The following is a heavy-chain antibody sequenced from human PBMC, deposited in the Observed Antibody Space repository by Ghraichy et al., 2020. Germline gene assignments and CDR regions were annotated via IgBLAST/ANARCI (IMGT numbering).Heavy chain of an antibody. CDR1: GGSFSGYY. J-gene: IGHJ6*02. CDR3: ARVPYQRGCCTNGVCYNYYDGMDV. Sequence: SETLSLTCAVYGGSFSGYYWSWIRQPPGKGLEWIGEINHSGSTNYNPSLKSRVTISVDTSKNQFSLKLSSVTAADTAVYYCARVPYQRGCCTNGVCYNYYDGMDVWGQGTTVTVSS. V-gene: IGHV4-34*01. D-gene: IGHD2-8*01. CDR2: INHSGST.